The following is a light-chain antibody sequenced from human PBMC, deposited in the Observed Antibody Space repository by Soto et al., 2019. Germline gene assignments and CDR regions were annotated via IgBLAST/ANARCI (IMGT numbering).Light chain of an antibody. J-gene: IGKJ1*01. Sequence: DTQMTQSPSTVSASVGDRITITCRASQNIQRWLAWYQQKPGKAPKLLIYKASSLERGVPSRFSAGGSGVEFTLNISSVQPEDFATYHCLQYHSDWTFGQGTKVDNK. CDR2: KAS. CDR1: QNIQRW. V-gene: IGKV1-5*03. CDR3: LQYHSDWT.